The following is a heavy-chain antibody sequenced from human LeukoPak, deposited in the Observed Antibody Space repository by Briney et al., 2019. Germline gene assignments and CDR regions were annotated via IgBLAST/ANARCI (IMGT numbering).Heavy chain of an antibody. CDR2: ISFDGANK. CDR1: GFTFSMSS. Sequence: GGSLRLSCATSGFTFSMSSMHWVRLAPGKGREWLACISFDGANKFSGDSVKGRFSISRDNSNNTLYLQMNSLGLDDTAVYFCARGRAGIAAAGFDYWGQGTLVTVSS. CDR3: ARGRAGIAAAGFDY. D-gene: IGHD6-13*01. J-gene: IGHJ4*02. V-gene: IGHV3-30*04.